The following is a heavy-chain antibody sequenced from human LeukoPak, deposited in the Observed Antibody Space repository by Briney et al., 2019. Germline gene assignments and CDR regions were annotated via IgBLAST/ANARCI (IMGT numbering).Heavy chain of an antibody. J-gene: IGHJ6*02. V-gene: IGHV3-23*01. Sequence: AGGSLRLSCAASGFTFSSYAMSWVRQAPGKGLEWVSAISGSGGSTYYADSVKGRFTISRDNSKNTLYLQMNSLRAEDTAVYYYAKDLAADGYYYYGMDVWGQGTTVTVSS. CDR3: AKDLAADGYYYYGMDV. CDR2: ISGSGGST. CDR1: GFTFSSYA. D-gene: IGHD6-13*01.